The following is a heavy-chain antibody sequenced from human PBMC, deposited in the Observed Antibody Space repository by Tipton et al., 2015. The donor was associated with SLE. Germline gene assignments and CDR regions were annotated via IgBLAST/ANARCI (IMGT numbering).Heavy chain of an antibody. Sequence: TLSLTCTVSGGSLSSSSYYWGWIRQPPGKGLEWIGSIYYSGSTYYNPSLKSRVTISVDTSKNQFSLKLSAVTAADTAVYYCARQQLLKDGSGTTGAAFDIWGQGTMVTVSS. D-gene: IGHD3-10*01. CDR2: IYYSGST. CDR1: GGSLSSSSYY. CDR3: ARQQLLKDGSGTTGAAFDI. V-gene: IGHV4-39*07. J-gene: IGHJ3*02.